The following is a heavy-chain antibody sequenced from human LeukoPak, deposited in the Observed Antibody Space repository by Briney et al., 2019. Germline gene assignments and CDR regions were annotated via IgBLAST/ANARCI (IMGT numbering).Heavy chain of an antibody. D-gene: IGHD1-26*01. J-gene: IGHJ5*02. CDR2: IYHSGST. CDR1: GGSISSSNW. V-gene: IGHV4-4*02. Sequence: MTSETLSLTCAVSGGSISSSNWWSWVRQPPGKGLEWIGEIYHSGSTNYNPSLKSRVTISVDTSKNQFSLKLSSVTAADTAVYYCARGGSQTGWFDPWGQGTLVTVSS. CDR3: ARGGSQTGWFDP.